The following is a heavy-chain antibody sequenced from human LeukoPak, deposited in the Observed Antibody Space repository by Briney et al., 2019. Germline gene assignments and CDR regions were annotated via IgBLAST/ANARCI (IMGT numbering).Heavy chain of an antibody. D-gene: IGHD1-26*01. CDR1: GYTFTGYY. CDR3: ARDWEGLGEYWYFDL. J-gene: IGHJ2*01. CDR2: INPNSGGT. V-gene: IGHV1-2*02. Sequence: GASVKVSCKASGYTFTGYYMHWVRQAPGQGLEWMGWINPNSGGTNYAQKFQGRVTMTRDTPISTAYMELSRLRSDDTAVYYCARDWEGLGEYWYFDLWGRGTLVTVSS.